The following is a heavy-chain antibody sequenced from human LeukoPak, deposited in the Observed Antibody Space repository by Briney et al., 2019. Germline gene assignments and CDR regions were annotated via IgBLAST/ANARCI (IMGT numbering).Heavy chain of an antibody. CDR1: GDSVSSNSAA. CDR3: ARDHLGRRARLSDMVRGVISYYFDY. D-gene: IGHD3-10*01. CDR2: TYYRSKWYN. V-gene: IGHV6-1*01. Sequence: SQTLSLTCAISGDSVSSNSAAWNWIRQSPSRGLEWLGRTYYRSKWYNDYAVSVKSRITINPDTSKNQFSLQLNSVTPEDTAVYYCARDHLGRRARLSDMVRGVISYYFDYWGQGTLVTVSS. J-gene: IGHJ4*02.